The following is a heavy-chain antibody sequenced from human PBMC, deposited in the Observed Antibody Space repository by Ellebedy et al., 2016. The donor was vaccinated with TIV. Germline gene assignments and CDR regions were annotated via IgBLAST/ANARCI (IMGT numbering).Heavy chain of an antibody. CDR2: IRGKTYGGTT. CDR3: ARGNWYCDL. V-gene: IGHV3-72*01. CDR1: GFPFSSYN. Sequence: GESLKISCAVSGFPFSSYNMNWIRQAPGKGLEWVGFIRGKTYGGTTEYAGSVKGRFSISRDDSKNSVYLHMNSLNTEDTAVYYCARGNWYCDLWGRGTLVTVSA. J-gene: IGHJ2*01.